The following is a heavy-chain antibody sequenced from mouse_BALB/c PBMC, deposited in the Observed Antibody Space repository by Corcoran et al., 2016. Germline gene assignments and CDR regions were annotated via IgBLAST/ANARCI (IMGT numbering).Heavy chain of an antibody. V-gene: IGHV1-9*01. CDR2: ILPGSGST. CDR1: GYTFSRYW. D-gene: IGHD1-1*01. CDR3: ARSHGRSRVWFAY. J-gene: IGHJ3*01. Sequence: QVQLQQSGAELMKPGASVKLSCKDTGYTFSRYWIEWVKQRPGHGLEWIGEILPGSGSTNYNEKFKGKDTFTADTSSNTAYMQLSSLTSEDSAVYYCARSHGRSRVWFAYGGQGTLVTVSA.